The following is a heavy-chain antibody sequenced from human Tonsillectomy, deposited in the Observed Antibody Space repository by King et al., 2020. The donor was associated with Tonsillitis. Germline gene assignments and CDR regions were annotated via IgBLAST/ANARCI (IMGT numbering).Heavy chain of an antibody. J-gene: IGHJ4*02. V-gene: IGHV4-39*02. Sequence: LQLQESGPGLVKPSETLSLTCTVSGGSISSTSYYWTWIRQPPGKGLEWIGSIHASGATYYTPSLNSRVTISVDTSKNLFSLKVTSATAADTAVYYCGRVDRYVGEGLVDYWGQGTLVTVSS. CDR1: GGSISSTSYY. CDR2: IHASGAT. D-gene: IGHD3-9*01. CDR3: GRVDRYVGEGLVDY.